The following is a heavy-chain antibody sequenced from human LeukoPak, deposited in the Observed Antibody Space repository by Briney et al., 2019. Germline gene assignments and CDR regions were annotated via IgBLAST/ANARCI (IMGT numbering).Heavy chain of an antibody. CDR3: ARHNPGGYCSGGSCFYYYGMDV. Sequence: SVKVSCKASGGTFSSYAISWVRQAPGQGLEWMGGIIPIFGTANYAQKFQGRVTITADESTGTAYMELSSLRSEDTAVYYCARHNPGGYCSGGSCFYYYGMDVWGQGTTVTVSS. J-gene: IGHJ6*02. CDR2: IIPIFGTA. V-gene: IGHV1-69*13. D-gene: IGHD2-15*01. CDR1: GGTFSSYA.